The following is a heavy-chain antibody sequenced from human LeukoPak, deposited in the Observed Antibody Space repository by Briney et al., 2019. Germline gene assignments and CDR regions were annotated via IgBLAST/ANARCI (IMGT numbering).Heavy chain of an antibody. Sequence: SETLSLTCAVSGGSISSSNWWSWVRQPPGKGLEWIGEIYHSGSTNYNPSLKSRVTISVDKSKNQFSLKLSSVTAADTAVYYCAREDYYDTNGYYPFDYWGQGTLVTVSS. V-gene: IGHV4-4*02. J-gene: IGHJ4*02. D-gene: IGHD3-22*01. CDR1: GGSISSSNW. CDR2: IYHSGST. CDR3: AREDYYDTNGYYPFDY.